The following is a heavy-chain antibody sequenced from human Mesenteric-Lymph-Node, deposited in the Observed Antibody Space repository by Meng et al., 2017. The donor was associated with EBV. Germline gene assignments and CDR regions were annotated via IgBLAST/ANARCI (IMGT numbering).Heavy chain of an antibody. CDR1: GYTFTSYA. CDR2: ISVYNGVT. J-gene: IGHJ4*02. D-gene: IGHD6-6*01. CDR3: ARGGAARPFDY. V-gene: IGHV1-18*01. Sequence: VQLVQVWGEVKKPGASLKVSCKSSGYTFTSYAIGWVRQAPGQGLGWMGWISVYNGVTNYAPNLQGRVTVTTDTSTTTAYMELTGLTSADTAVYYCARGGAARPFDYWGQGTLVTVSS.